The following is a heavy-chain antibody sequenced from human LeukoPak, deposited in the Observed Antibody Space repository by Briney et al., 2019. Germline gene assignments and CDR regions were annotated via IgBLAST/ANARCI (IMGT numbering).Heavy chain of an antibody. CDR1: GYTFTSYA. Sequence: GASVKVSRKASGYTFTSYAMHWVRQAPGQRLEWMGWINAGNGNTKYSQKFQGRATMTRDTSTSTVYMELSSLRSEDTAVYYCARSRIAVAGPYYFDYWGQGTLVTVSS. CDR2: INAGNGNT. CDR3: ARSRIAVAGPYYFDY. J-gene: IGHJ4*02. D-gene: IGHD6-19*01. V-gene: IGHV1-3*01.